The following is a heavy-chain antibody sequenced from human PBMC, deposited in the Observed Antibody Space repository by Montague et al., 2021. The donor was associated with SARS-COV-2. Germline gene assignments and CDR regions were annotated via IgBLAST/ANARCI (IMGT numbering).Heavy chain of an antibody. CDR3: ARHYSATLPAVY. CDR1: GGSISSFY. J-gene: IGHJ4*02. Sequence: SETLYLTCTVSGGSISSFYWSWFRQPPGKGLEWIGYISDSGSTNYNPSLTSRATMSVDTSKNQFSLKVNSVTAAGTAVYYCARHYSATLPAVYWGPGTLVTVSS. V-gene: IGHV4-59*08. D-gene: IGHD2-15*01. CDR2: ISDSGST.